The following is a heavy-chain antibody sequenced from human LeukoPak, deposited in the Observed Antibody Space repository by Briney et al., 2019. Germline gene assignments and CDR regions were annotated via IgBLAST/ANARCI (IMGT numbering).Heavy chain of an antibody. CDR1: GYTFTGYY. Sequence: ASVKVSCKASGYTFTGYYMHWVRQAPGQGLEWMGRINPNSGGTNYAQKFQGRVTMTRDTSISTAYMELSRLRSDDTAVYYCARSDYGGIEYFQHWGQGTLVTVSS. D-gene: IGHD4-23*01. J-gene: IGHJ1*01. CDR2: INPNSGGT. V-gene: IGHV1-2*06. CDR3: ARSDYGGIEYFQH.